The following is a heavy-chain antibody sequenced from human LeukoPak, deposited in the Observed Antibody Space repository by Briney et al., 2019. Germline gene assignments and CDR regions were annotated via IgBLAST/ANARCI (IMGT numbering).Heavy chain of an antibody. V-gene: IGHV4-59*01. CDR1: GGSFSSYY. J-gene: IGHJ5*02. Sequence: SETLSLTCAIYGGSFSSYYWSWIRQPPGKGLEWLGYTYYSGSTNYNPSLKSRVTISVDTSKIHFALKLSSVTAADTAVYYCARGSSRGWFDPWGQGTLVTVSS. CDR3: ARGSSRGWFDP. CDR2: TYYSGST.